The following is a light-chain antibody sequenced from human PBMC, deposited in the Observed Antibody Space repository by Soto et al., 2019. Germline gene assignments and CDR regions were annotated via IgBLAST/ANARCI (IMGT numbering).Light chain of an antibody. CDR1: QSVSSSY. J-gene: IGKJ2*01. V-gene: IGKV3-20*01. CDR3: QQYGSF. Sequence: EIVLTQSPGTLSLSPGERATLSCRARQSVSSSYLAWYQQKPGQAPRLLIYGASSRATGIPDRFSGSGSGTDFTLTISRLEPEDFAVYYCQQYGSFFGQGTKLEIK. CDR2: GAS.